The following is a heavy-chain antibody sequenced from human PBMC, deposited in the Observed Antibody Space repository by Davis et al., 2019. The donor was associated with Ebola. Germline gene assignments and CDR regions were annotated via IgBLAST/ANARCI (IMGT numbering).Heavy chain of an antibody. J-gene: IGHJ6*02. D-gene: IGHD3-3*01. CDR1: GFTFSSYS. CDR3: ARGPGYDFWSGYPYYYYGMDV. V-gene: IGHV3-48*02. CDR2: ISSSSSTI. Sequence: PGGSLRLSCAASGFTFSSYSMNWVRQAPGKGLEWVSYISSSSSTIYYADSVKGRFTISRDNAKNSLYLQMNSLRDEDTAVYYCARGPGYDFWSGYPYYYYGMDVWGQGTTVTVSS.